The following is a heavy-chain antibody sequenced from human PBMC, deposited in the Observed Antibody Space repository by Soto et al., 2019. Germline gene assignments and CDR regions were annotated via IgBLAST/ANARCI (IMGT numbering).Heavy chain of an antibody. CDR2: IYGGDST. CDR1: GFTVSGNY. J-gene: IGHJ4*02. Sequence: GGSLRLSCAASGFTVSGNYMSWVRQAPGKGLEWVSVIYGGDSTYYADSVKGRFTISRHNSKNTLYLQMNSLRAEDTAVYYCAREGDCSGGSCYSDYWGQGTLVTVSS. CDR3: AREGDCSGGSCYSDY. V-gene: IGHV3-53*04. D-gene: IGHD2-15*01.